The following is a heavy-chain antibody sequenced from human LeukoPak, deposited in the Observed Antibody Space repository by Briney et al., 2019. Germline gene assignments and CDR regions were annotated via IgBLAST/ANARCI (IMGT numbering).Heavy chain of an antibody. J-gene: IGHJ4*02. D-gene: IGHD7-27*01. Sequence: ASVKVSCKASGGTFSSNAISWVRQAPGQGLEWMGNIIPIFGKPNYAQKFQDRVTISADESMITVYMELSSLRSEDTAVYYCASNTGTVFDYWGQGALVTVSS. CDR2: IIPIFGKP. V-gene: IGHV1-69*13. CDR1: GGTFSSNA. CDR3: ASNTGTVFDY.